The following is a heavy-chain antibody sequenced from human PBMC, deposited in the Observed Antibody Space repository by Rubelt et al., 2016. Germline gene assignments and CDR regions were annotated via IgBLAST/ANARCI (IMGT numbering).Heavy chain of an antibody. Sequence: RLSCAASGFTFSSYWMSWVRQAPGKGLEWVANIKQDGSEKYYVDSVKGRFTISRDNAKNSLYLQMNSLRAVDTAVYYCARASRVAAVLDYWGQGTLVTVSS. CDR3: ARASRVAAVLDY. J-gene: IGHJ4*02. CDR2: IKQDGSEK. CDR1: GFTFSSYW. D-gene: IGHD6-13*01. V-gene: IGHV3-7*02.